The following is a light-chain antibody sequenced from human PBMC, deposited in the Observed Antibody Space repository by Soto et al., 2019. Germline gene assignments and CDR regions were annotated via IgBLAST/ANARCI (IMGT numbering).Light chain of an antibody. CDR1: QSVSSSD. J-gene: IGKJ3*01. Sequence: EIVLTQSPGTLSLSPGERATLSCRASQSVSSSDLAWYQQKPGQAPRLLIYGASNRATGIPDRFSGSGSGTDFTLTISRLEPEDFAVYYFQQYCSAPFTFGPGTKVDIK. CDR2: GAS. CDR3: QQYCSAPFT. V-gene: IGKV3-20*01.